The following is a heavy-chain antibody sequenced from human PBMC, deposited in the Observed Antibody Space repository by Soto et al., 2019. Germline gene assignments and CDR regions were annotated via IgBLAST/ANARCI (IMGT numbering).Heavy chain of an antibody. J-gene: IGHJ4*02. CDR3: ARSGEDNWGSMGIDY. V-gene: IGHV3-33*01. D-gene: IGHD7-27*01. CDR2: IWYDGSNK. CDR1: GFTFSSYG. Sequence: GGSLRLSCAASGFTFSSYGMHWVRQAPGKGLEWVAVIWYDGSNKYYADSVKGRFTISRDNSKNTLYLQMNSLRAEDTAVYYCARSGEDNWGSMGIDYWGQGTLVTVSS.